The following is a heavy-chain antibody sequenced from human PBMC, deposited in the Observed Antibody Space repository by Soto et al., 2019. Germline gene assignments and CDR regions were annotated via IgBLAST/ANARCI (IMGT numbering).Heavy chain of an antibody. J-gene: IGHJ6*02. CDR2: ISAYNGNT. D-gene: IGHD2-2*01. CDR1: GYTFTSYG. Sequence: QVQLVQSGAEVKKPGASVKVSCKASGYTFTSYGISWVRQAPGQGRAWMGWISAYNGNTNYAQKLQGRVTMTTDTSTSTAYMELRSLRSDDTAVYYCAIGYCISTSCPRPYYYYGMDVWGQGTTVTVSS. CDR3: AIGYCISTSCPRPYYYYGMDV. V-gene: IGHV1-18*01.